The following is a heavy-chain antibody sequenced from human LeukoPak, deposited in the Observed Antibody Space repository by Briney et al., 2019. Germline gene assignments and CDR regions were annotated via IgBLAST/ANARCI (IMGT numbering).Heavy chain of an antibody. CDR1: GGSISSSSYY. CDR3: AGVAQLTGTKWFDP. CDR2: IYYSGST. J-gene: IGHJ5*02. V-gene: IGHV4-39*07. D-gene: IGHD1-7*01. Sequence: PSETLSLTCTVSGGSISSSSYYWGWIRQPPGKGLEWIGSIYYSGSTYYNPSLKSRVTISVDTSKNQFSLKLSSVTAADTAVYYCAGVAQLTGTKWFDPWGQGTLVTVSS.